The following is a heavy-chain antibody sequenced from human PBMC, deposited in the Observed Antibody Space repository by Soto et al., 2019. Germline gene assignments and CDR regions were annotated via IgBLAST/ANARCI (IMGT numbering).Heavy chain of an antibody. CDR2: INPNSGGT. V-gene: IGHV1-2*04. D-gene: IGHD1-1*01. CDR1: GYTFTGYY. J-gene: IGHJ6*02. Sequence: ASVKVSCKASGYTFTGYYMHCVRQAPGQGLEWMGWINPNSGGTNYAQKFQGWVTMTRDTSISTAYMELSRLRSDGTAVYYCARGLLLEPLGGYGMDVWGQGTTVTVSS. CDR3: ARGLLLEPLGGYGMDV.